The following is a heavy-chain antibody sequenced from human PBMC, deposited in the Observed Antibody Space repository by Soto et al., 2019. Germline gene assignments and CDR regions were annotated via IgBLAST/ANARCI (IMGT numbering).Heavy chain of an antibody. D-gene: IGHD4-17*01. Sequence: QVQLVESGGGVVQPGRTLRLSCAASGFTFSTYGMHWVRQAPGKGLEWVAVISYDGRNEYYAESVKGRFTISSHNYKNTLYLQMSSLRAEVRSLYYWALDNLMTPVTTAGYWGQGDLVTVSS. CDR3: ALDNLMTPVTTAGY. J-gene: IGHJ4*02. CDR1: GFTFSTYG. V-gene: IGHV3-30*03. CDR2: ISYDGRNE.